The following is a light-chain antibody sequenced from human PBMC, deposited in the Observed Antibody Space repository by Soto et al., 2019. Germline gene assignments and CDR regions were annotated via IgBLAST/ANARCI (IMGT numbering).Light chain of an antibody. CDR2: QDT. CDR1: KLGDKY. Sequence: SYELPQPPSLSVSPGQTASISCSGDKLGDKYARWYQQKPGQSPVLVIYQDTKRPSGIPERFSGSNSGNTATLTISGTQALDEADYYCQTWDSGSYVVFGGGTKVTVL. V-gene: IGLV3-1*01. CDR3: QTWDSGSYVV. J-gene: IGLJ2*01.